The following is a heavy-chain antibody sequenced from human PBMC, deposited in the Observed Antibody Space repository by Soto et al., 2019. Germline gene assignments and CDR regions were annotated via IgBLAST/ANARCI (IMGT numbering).Heavy chain of an antibody. Sequence: SETLCLTCSVSGGSIRSSHTSTYWTWIRQPPGKGLEWIAYIYHNGNTAYNPSLKSRITISVDSSKNQFSLKMNSVTAADTAVYYCARVPVDTYMIYWSDPWGQGTLVTVSS. CDR2: IYHNGNT. V-gene: IGHV4-61*01. D-gene: IGHD5-18*01. J-gene: IGHJ5*02. CDR3: ARVPVDTYMIYWSDP. CDR1: GGSIRSSHTSTY.